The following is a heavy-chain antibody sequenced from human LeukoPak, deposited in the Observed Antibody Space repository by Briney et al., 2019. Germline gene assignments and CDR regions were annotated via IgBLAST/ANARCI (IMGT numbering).Heavy chain of an antibody. CDR1: GGSFSGYY. J-gene: IGHJ4*02. D-gene: IGHD6-13*01. CDR3: ARARYSSSWFSRPFDY. V-gene: IGHV4-34*01. Sequence: SETLSLTCAVYGGSFSGYYWSWIRQPPGKGLVWIGEINHSGSTNYNPSLKSRVTISVDTSKNQFSLKLSSVTAADTAVYYCARARYSSSWFSRPFDYWGQGTLVTVSS. CDR2: INHSGST.